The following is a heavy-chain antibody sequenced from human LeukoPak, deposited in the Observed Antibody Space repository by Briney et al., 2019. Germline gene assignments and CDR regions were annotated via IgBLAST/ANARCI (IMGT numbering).Heavy chain of an antibody. J-gene: IGHJ4*02. CDR3: ARRDIVVVVSASDY. D-gene: IGHD2-15*01. Sequence: GGSLRLSCATSGFSFSSYAMSWVRQAPGKGLEWVSAMSSSDDGRYYAASVRGRFTMSRDNSKNTVYLQMNSLRVDDTAVYYCARRDIVVVVSASDYWGQGTLVTVSS. CDR2: MSSSDDGR. CDR1: GFSFSSYA. V-gene: IGHV3-23*01.